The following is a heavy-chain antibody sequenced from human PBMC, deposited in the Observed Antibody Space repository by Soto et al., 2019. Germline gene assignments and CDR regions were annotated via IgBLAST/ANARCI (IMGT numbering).Heavy chain of an antibody. V-gene: IGHV4-34*01. CDR1: GGSFSGYY. CDR3: ARDRTRRLAYCSGASCYYYYYGMDV. J-gene: IGHJ6*02. Sequence: SETLSLTCAVYGGSFSGYYWTWIRQPPGTGLEWIGEINHSGSAHYNPSLKSRVTMSVDRSKNQFSLKLTSLTAADTAVYYCARDRTRRLAYCSGASCYYYYYGMDVWGQGTTVTVSS. D-gene: IGHD2-15*01. CDR2: INHSGSA.